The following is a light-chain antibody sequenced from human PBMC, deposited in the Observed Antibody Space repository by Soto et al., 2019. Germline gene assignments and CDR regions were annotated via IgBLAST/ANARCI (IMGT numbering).Light chain of an antibody. CDR1: QSVSSF. CDR3: QQRTDWPPVYT. V-gene: IGKV3-11*01. J-gene: IGKJ2*01. Sequence: EIVLTQSPVTLSLSPGERATLSCRASQSVSSFLAWYQQKRGQPPRLLIYDVSSRAAGIPARFSGSGSGTDFTLTISSLVPEDFGVYYCQQRTDWPPVYTFGQGTKLEIK. CDR2: DVS.